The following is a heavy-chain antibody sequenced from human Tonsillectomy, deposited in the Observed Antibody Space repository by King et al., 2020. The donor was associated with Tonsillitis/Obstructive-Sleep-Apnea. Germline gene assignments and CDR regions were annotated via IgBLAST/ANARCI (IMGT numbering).Heavy chain of an antibody. Sequence: VQLVESGGGLVQPGGSLRLSCAASGFTFSTYEMNWVRQAPGRGLEGGSYISRSGSTIYYAVSVKGRFTISRDNAKNSLYLQMNSLRAEDTAVYYCARDSLGWYFDLWGPGALVSVSS. J-gene: IGHJ2*01. D-gene: IGHD5-12*01. CDR3: ARDSLGWYFDL. V-gene: IGHV3-48*03. CDR2: ISRSGSTI. CDR1: GFTFSTYE.